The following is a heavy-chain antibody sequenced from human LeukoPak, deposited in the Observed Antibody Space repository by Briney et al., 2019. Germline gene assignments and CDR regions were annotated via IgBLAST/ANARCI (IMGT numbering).Heavy chain of an antibody. CDR1: GGSISSHY. Sequence: SETLSLTCTVSGGSISSHYWSWIRQPPGKGLEWIGYIYYSGSTNYNPSLKSRVTISVDTSKNQFSLKLSSVTAADTAVYYCASTRGVAAAGPFFDYWGQGTLVTVSS. V-gene: IGHV4-59*11. J-gene: IGHJ4*02. CDR3: ASTRGVAAAGPFFDY. D-gene: IGHD6-13*01. CDR2: IYYSGST.